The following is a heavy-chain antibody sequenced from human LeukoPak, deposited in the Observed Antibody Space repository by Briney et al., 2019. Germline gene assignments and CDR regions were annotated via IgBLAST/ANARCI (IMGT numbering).Heavy chain of an antibody. V-gene: IGHV3-23*01. CDR2: ISGSASGGT. J-gene: IGHJ4*02. CDR1: GFPFSTND. D-gene: IGHD1-1*01. CDR3: AKVKTHWYFDN. Sequence: PGGXLRLSCAASGFPFSTNDMSWVRQAPGKGLEWVSAISGSASGGTTYEDSVKGRFTISRDNSKGTLYLQMNSLRAEDTAVYYCAKVKTHWYFDNWGRGTLVTVSS.